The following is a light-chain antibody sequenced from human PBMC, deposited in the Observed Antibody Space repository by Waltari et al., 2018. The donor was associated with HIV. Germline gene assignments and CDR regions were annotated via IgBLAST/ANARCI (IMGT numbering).Light chain of an antibody. Sequence: DIQMTQSPSSLSASVGDRVTITCRASQSISTYLNWYQQKPGKAPKPLIYAASKLQSGVPSRFSGSGSGTDFTLTISSLQPEDSATYYCKQNCITPLTFGGGAKVEIK. CDR3: KQNCITPLT. J-gene: IGKJ4*01. CDR1: QSISTY. CDR2: AAS. V-gene: IGKV1-39*01.